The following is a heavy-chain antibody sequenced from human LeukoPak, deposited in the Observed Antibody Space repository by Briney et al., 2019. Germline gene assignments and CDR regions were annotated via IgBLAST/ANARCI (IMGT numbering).Heavy chain of an antibody. V-gene: IGHV1-2*02. CDR2: INPNSGGT. CDR3: ARGADLEAGIAAAGTKFAP. Sequence: ASVKVSCKASGYTFTGYYMHWVRQAPGQGLEWMGWINPNSGGTNYAQKFQGRVTMTRDTSISTAYMELSRLRSDDTAVYYCARGADLEAGIAAAGTKFAPWGKGTLVTVSP. J-gene: IGHJ5*02. D-gene: IGHD6-13*01. CDR1: GYTFTGYY.